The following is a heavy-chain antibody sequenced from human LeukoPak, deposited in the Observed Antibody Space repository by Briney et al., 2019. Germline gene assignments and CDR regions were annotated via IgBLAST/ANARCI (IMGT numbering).Heavy chain of an antibody. CDR2: IYYSGTT. CDR1: GGSISRYY. Sequence: SETLSHTCTVSGGSISRYYWSWIRQSPGKGLEWLGYIYYSGTTNYNPSLKSRVTISVDTSKNQFSLKLSSVTAADTAVYYCAREDPQTTVPEGMDVWGQGTTVTVSS. D-gene: IGHD4-17*01. J-gene: IGHJ6*02. CDR3: AREDPQTTVPEGMDV. V-gene: IGHV4-59*01.